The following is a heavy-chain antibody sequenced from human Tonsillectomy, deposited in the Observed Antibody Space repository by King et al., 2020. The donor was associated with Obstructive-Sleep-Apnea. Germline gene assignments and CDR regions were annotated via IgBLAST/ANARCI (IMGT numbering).Heavy chain of an antibody. CDR1: GFTFSSYG. CDR3: AKEFLTGYQVES. J-gene: IGHJ4*02. Sequence: VQLVESGGDVVQPGGCLRLSCAASGFTFSSYGMQWVRQAPGKGLEWVAFIRYDGSSGYYADSVKGRFILSRDNSKNTLYLQMNSLRGDDTAVYYCAKEFLTGYQVESWGQGTLVTVSS. CDR2: IRYDGSSG. V-gene: IGHV3-30*02. D-gene: IGHD3-9*01.